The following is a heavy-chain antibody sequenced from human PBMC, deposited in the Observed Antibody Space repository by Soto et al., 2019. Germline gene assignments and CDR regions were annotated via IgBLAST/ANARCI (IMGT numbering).Heavy chain of an antibody. J-gene: IGHJ4*02. D-gene: IGHD3-3*01. CDR2: ISSTGRRT. CDR3: AKVANVGVVVEYFDH. CDR1: GFNFANYA. V-gene: IGHV3-23*01. Sequence: GGSLRPSCGRSGFNFANYAMGWVRQAPGKGLEWVSGISSTGRRTYYADSVRGRFSISRDNSKNTVDLQINSLRAEDTAVYYCAKVANVGVVVEYFDHWGQGSLVTVSS.